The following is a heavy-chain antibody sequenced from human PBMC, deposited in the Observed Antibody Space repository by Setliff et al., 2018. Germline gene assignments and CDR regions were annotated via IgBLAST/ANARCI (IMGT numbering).Heavy chain of an antibody. V-gene: IGHV2-70*11. D-gene: IGHD6-19*01. J-gene: IGHJ3*02. CDR1: WFSLRTSGMF. Sequence: SGPTPVTPTPTLTLTCTFTWFSLRTSGMFVSWIRQPPGKALEWLACIDWDDDKYYSKSLKTKLNRSKDTSKKQVVLTMTNMDPVDTATYYCARIQSSVQDAFDIGCQGTMVTVSS. CDR2: IDWDDDK. CDR3: ARIQSSVQDAFDI.